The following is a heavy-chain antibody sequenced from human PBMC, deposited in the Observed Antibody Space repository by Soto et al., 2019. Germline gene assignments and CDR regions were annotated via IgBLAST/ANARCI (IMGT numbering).Heavy chain of an antibody. V-gene: IGHV4-39*01. CDR1: GGSISSSSYY. J-gene: IGHJ3*02. D-gene: IGHD4-17*01. CDR3: ARQTLHDYGDPELAFDI. CDR2: IYYSGST. Sequence: SETLSLTCTVSGGSISSSSYYWGWIRQPPGKGLEWIGSIYYSGSTYYNPSLKGRVTISVDTSKNQFSLKLSSVTAADTAVYYCARQTLHDYGDPELAFDIWGQGTMVTVSS.